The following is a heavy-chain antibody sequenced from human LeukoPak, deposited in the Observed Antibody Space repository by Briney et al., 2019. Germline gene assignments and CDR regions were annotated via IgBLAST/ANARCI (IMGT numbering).Heavy chain of an antibody. V-gene: IGHV3-21*04. D-gene: IGHD6-25*01. CDR1: GFTFSSYS. J-gene: IGHJ4*02. CDR2: ISSSSSYI. CDR3: AKTSGYEDLYYFDY. Sequence: GGSLRLSCAASGFTFSSYSMNWVRQAPGKGLEWVSSISSSSSYIYYADSVKGRFTISRDNSKNSLYLQMNSLRAEDAALYYCAKTSGYEDLYYFDYWGQGTLVTVSS.